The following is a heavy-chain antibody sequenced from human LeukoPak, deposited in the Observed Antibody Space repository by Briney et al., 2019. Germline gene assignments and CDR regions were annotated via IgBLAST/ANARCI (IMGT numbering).Heavy chain of an antibody. V-gene: IGHV3-30*02. CDR2: IRYDGGNK. J-gene: IGHJ4*02. CDR3: AKDYYYSGTSYFDY. CDR1: GFTSSTYG. Sequence: GGSLRLSCAASGFTSSTYGMHWVRQAPGKGLEWVAFIRYDGGNKYYADSVKGRFTISRDNSKNTLYLQMNSLRAGDTAVYFCAKDYYYSGTSYFDYWGQGTLVTVSS. D-gene: IGHD3-22*01.